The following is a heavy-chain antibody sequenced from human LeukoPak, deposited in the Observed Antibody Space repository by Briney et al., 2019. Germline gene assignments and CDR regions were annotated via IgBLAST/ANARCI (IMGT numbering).Heavy chain of an antibody. D-gene: IGHD2-15*01. J-gene: IGHJ4*02. Sequence: GGSLRLSCAASGSSFSDFYMTWIRQAPGKGLEWVSYIEGSGQYTKYADSVRGRFTISRDNAKNSLYLQMRSLRVEDTAVYYCARFGYLSAYADFWGQGILVTVSS. CDR1: GSSFSDFY. CDR2: IEGSGQYT. CDR3: ARFGYLSAYADF. V-gene: IGHV3-11*06.